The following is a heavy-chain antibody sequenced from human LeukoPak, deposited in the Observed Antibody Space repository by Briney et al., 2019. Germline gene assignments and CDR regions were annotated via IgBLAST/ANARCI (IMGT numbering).Heavy chain of an antibody. Sequence: ASVKVSCKASGYTFTSYDINWVRQATGQGREWMGWKNPTSGRTGFAQSFQGRLTMTTDISTSTAYMELSSLTSEDTAVYYCARGPVKTHGMDVWGQGTTVTVSS. J-gene: IGHJ6*02. CDR3: ARGPVKTHGMDV. CDR2: KNPTSGRT. V-gene: IGHV1-8*01. CDR1: GYTFTSYD.